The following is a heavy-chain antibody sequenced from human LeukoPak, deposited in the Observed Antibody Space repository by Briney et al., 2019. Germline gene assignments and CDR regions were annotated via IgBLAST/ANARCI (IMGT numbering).Heavy chain of an antibody. CDR1: GFTFSSYW. Sequence: GGSLRLSCAASGFTFSSYWMSWVRQAPGKGLEWVANIKQDGSEKYYVDSVKGRFTISRDNSKNTLYLQMNSLRAEDTAVYYCARSLGSSGWYGFPNWFDPWGQGTLVTVSS. J-gene: IGHJ5*02. D-gene: IGHD6-19*01. CDR2: IKQDGSEK. CDR3: ARSLGSSGWYGFPNWFDP. V-gene: IGHV3-7*03.